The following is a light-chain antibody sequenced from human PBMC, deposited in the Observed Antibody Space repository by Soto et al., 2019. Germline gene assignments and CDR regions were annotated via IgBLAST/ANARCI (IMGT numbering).Light chain of an antibody. Sequence: QSVLTQPPSVSAAPGQKVTISCSGSSSNIGVNRVAWYQQVPGTVPKVLIYDNNQRPAGIPDRFSGSKSGTSATLGITELQTGDEADYYCGAWDNRLAAGVFGGGTKLTVL. CDR1: SSNIGVNR. CDR3: GAWDNRLAAGV. CDR2: DNN. J-gene: IGLJ2*01. V-gene: IGLV1-51*01.